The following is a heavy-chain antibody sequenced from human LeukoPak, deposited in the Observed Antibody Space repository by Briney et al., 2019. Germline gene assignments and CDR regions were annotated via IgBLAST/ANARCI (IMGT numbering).Heavy chain of an antibody. J-gene: IGHJ4*02. CDR1: GYTLIGYY. Sequence: ASVKVSCKASGYTLIGYYMHWVRQAPGQGLEWMGWISAYNGNTNYAQKLQGRVTMTTDTSTSTAYMELRSLRSDDTAVYYCARGEVIFDYWGQGTLVTVSS. CDR3: ARGEVIFDY. D-gene: IGHD2-21*01. V-gene: IGHV1-18*04. CDR2: ISAYNGNT.